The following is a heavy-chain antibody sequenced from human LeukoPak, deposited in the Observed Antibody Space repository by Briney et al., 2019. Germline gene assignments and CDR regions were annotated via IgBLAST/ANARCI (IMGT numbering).Heavy chain of an antibody. V-gene: IGHV6-1*01. CDR1: GDSVSSNSAA. CDR3: ARDLPYSSGWYGGYFDY. Sequence: SQTLSLTCAISGDSVSSNSAAWNWIRQSPSRGLEWLGRTYYRSKWYNDYAVSVKSRITINPDTSKNQFSLQLNSVTPEDTAVYYCARDLPYSSGWYGGYFDYWGQGTLVTVSS. D-gene: IGHD6-19*01. CDR2: TYYRSKWYN. J-gene: IGHJ4*02.